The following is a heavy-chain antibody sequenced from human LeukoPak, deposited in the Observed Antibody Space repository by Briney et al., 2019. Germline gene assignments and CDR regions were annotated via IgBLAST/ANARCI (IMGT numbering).Heavy chain of an antibody. CDR3: ARDPSTSINSNWFDP. V-gene: IGHV3-33*01. J-gene: IGHJ5*02. D-gene: IGHD2/OR15-2a*01. CDR2: IWYDGSNK. Sequence: QPGGSLRLSCAASGFTFSSYGMHWARQAPGKGLEWVAVIWYDGSNKYYVDSVKGRFTISRDNAKNSLYLQMNSLRAEDTAVYYCARDPSTSINSNWFDPWGQGTLVTVSS. CDR1: GFTFSSYG.